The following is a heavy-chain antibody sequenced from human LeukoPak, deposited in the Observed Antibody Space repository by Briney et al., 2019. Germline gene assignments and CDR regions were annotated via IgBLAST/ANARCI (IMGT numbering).Heavy chain of an antibody. V-gene: IGHV3-73*01. CDR3: TRAPGGDSSGYCSEY. D-gene: IGHD3-22*01. J-gene: IGHJ4*02. CDR2: IRSKANSYAT. Sequence: GGSLKLSCAASGFTFSGSAMHWVRQASGKGLEWVGRIRSKANSYATAYAASVKGRFTISRDDSKNTAYLQMNSLKTEDTAVYYCTRAPGGDSSGYCSEYWGQGTLVTVSS. CDR1: GFTFSGSA.